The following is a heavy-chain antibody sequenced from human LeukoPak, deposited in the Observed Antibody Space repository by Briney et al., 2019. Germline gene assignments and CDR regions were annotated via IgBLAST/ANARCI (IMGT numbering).Heavy chain of an antibody. Sequence: SQTLSLTCTVSGGSISSSSYYWGWIRQPPGKGLEWIGSIYYSGSTYYNPSLKSRVTISVDTSKNQFSLKLSSVTAADTAVYYCARVVQYYYGSGSYCDAFDIWGQGTMVTVSS. CDR3: ARVVQYYYGSGSYCDAFDI. CDR1: GGSISSSSYY. J-gene: IGHJ3*02. V-gene: IGHV4-39*07. D-gene: IGHD3-10*01. CDR2: IYYSGST.